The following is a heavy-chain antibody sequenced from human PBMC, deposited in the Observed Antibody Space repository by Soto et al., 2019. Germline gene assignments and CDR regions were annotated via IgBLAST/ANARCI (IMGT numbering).Heavy chain of an antibody. D-gene: IGHD2-15*01. CDR3: ARGVEVYYYYYMDV. J-gene: IGHJ6*03. CDR2: INHSGST. CDR1: GGSFSGYY. Sequence: SETLSLTCAVYGGSFSGYYWSWIRQPPGKGLEWIGEINHSGSTNYNPSLKSRVTISVDTSKNQFSLKLSSVTAADTAVYYCARGVEVYYYYYMDVWGKGTTVTVSS. V-gene: IGHV4-34*01.